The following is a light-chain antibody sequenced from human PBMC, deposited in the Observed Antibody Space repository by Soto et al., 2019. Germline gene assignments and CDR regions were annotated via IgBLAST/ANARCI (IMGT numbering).Light chain of an antibody. CDR1: QDISNY. V-gene: IGKV1-33*01. J-gene: IGKJ2*01. CDR3: QQYDNLLVTYT. Sequence: DIQMTQSPSSLSASVGDRVTITCQASQDISNYLNWYQQKPGKAPKLLIYDASNLETGVPSRFSGSGSGTDFTFTISSLQPEDIATYYCQQYDNLLVTYTFGQGTKLEIK. CDR2: DAS.